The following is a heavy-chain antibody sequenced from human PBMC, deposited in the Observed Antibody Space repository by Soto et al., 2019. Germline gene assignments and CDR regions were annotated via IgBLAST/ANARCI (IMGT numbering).Heavy chain of an antibody. CDR2: IIPIFGTT. CDR1: GGTFSSFP. V-gene: IGHV1-69*01. J-gene: IGHJ4*02. Sequence: QARLVQSGAEVKKPGSSVRVSCKASGGTFSSFPIAWVRQAPGQGLEWVGGIIPIFGTTEYAQNFRDRVTIYADESTSTAYMELSFLSFEDTAVYYCAMIEYSSGSDSWGQGTLVTVFS. CDR3: AMIEYSSGSDS. D-gene: IGHD6-19*01.